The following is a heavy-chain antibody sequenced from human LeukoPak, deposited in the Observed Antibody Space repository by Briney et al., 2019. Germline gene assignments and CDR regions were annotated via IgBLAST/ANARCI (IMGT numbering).Heavy chain of an antibody. V-gene: IGHV3-30*18. D-gene: IGHD3-10*01. CDR2: ISSYAINT. Sequence: ISSYAINTSYLHSVKGRFTISRDNSNHTLYLQMNSLRAEDTAVYYCAKEGLSSYYGMDVWGKGTTVTVSS. CDR3: AKEGLSSYYGMDV. J-gene: IGHJ6*04.